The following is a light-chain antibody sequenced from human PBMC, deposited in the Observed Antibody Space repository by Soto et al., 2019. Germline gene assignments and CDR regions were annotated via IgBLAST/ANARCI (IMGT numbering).Light chain of an antibody. J-gene: IGLJ1*01. Sequence: QSVLTQPASVSGSPGQSITISCTGTIRDVGSYNYVSWYQQYPGKAPKLMIYDVSTRPSGVSDRFSGSKSGNTASLTISGHRAEDEADYYCGSYTTSSNYVFGTGTKLTVL. V-gene: IGLV2-14*03. CDR1: IRDVGSYNY. CDR3: GSYTTSSNYV. CDR2: DVS.